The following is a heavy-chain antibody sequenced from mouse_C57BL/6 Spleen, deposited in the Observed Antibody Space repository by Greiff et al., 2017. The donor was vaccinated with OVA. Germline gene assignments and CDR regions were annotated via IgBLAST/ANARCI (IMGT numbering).Heavy chain of an antibody. CDR3: ARKGERRGYFDV. CDR1: GFSLTSYG. V-gene: IGHV2-2*01. J-gene: IGHJ1*03. CDR2: IWSGGST. Sequence: QVQLKQSGPGLVQPSQSLSITCTVSGFSLTSYGVHWVRQSPGKGLEWLGVIWSGGSTDYNAAFISRLSISKDNSKSQVFFKMNSLQADDTAIYYCARKGERRGYFDVWGTGTTVTVSS.